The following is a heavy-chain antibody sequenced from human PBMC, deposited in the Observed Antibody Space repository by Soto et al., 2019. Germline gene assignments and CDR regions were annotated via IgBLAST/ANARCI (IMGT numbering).Heavy chain of an antibody. CDR1: GDSISSSKW. Sequence: GTLSLTCGVSGDSISSSKWWTWVRQTPGNGLEWIGKIDHNGVANYNPSLEGRVTISKDISKNQISLKVTSVTAADSAVYYCARMNRDYYYYGMDVWGQGATVTVSS. V-gene: IGHV4-4*02. J-gene: IGHJ6*02. CDR3: ARMNRDYYYYGMDV. CDR2: IDHNGVA.